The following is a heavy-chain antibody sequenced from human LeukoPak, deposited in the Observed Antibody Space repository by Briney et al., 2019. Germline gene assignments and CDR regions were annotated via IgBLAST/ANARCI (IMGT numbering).Heavy chain of an antibody. Sequence: ASVKVSCKASGYTFTSYGISWVRQAPGQGLEWMGWISAYNGNTNYAQKLQGRVTMTTDTSTSTAYMELRSLRSDDTAVYYCARGVVTMVRGVIIRGWFDPWGQGTLVTVSS. V-gene: IGHV1-18*01. CDR2: ISAYNGNT. CDR1: GYTFTSYG. D-gene: IGHD3-10*01. CDR3: ARGVVTMVRGVIIRGWFDP. J-gene: IGHJ5*02.